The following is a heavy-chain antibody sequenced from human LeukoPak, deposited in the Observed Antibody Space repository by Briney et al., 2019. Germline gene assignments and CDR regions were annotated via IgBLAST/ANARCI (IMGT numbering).Heavy chain of an antibody. J-gene: IGHJ4*02. D-gene: IGHD4-17*01. V-gene: IGHV1-69*13. CDR2: IIPIFGTA. CDR1: GGTFSSYA. CDR3: ARDLDYGDYPYNFDY. Sequence: ASVKVSCKASGGTFSSYAISWVRQAPGQGLEWMGGIIPIFGTANYAQKFQGRVTITADESTSTAYMELGSLRSEDTAVYYCARDLDYGDYPYNFDYWGQGTLVTVSS.